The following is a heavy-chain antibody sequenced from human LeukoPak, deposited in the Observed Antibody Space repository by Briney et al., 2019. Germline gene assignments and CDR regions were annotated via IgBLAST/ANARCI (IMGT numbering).Heavy chain of an antibody. Sequence: SETLSLTCTVSGGSISSSSYYWGWIRQPPGKGLEWIGSIYYSGSTYYNPSLKSRVTISVDTSKNQFSLKVSSVTAADTAVYYCARSSGWYNDAFDIWGQGTMVTVSS. CDR1: GGSISSSSYY. D-gene: IGHD6-19*01. CDR2: IYYSGST. V-gene: IGHV4-39*07. J-gene: IGHJ3*02. CDR3: ARSSGWYNDAFDI.